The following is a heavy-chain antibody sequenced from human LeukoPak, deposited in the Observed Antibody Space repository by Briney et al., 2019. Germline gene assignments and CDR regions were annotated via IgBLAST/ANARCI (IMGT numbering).Heavy chain of an antibody. J-gene: IGHJ4*02. CDR1: GFTFSDYY. CDR3: ARKPGAVDY. CDR2: ISSSGSTM. D-gene: IGHD3-10*01. V-gene: IGHV3-11*04. Sequence: GGSLRLSCAGSGFTFSDYYMSWIRQAPGKGLEWIPYISSSGSTMYYADSAKGRFTISRDNAKNSLYLQMNNLRAEDTAVYYCARKPGAVDYWGQGTLVTVSS.